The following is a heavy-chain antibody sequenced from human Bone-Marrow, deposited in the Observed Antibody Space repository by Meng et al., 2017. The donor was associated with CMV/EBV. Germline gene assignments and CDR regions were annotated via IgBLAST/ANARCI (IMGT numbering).Heavy chain of an antibody. CDR1: GGSISSSSYY. CDR3: ARGGGSSGDDAFDI. D-gene: IGHD1-26*01. J-gene: IGHJ3*02. V-gene: IGHV4-39*07. Sequence: SETLSLTCTVSGGSISSSSYYWGWIRQPPGKGLEWIGSIYYSGSTYYNPSLKSRVTISVDTSKNQFSVKLSSVSAADTAVYYCARGGGSSGDDAFDIWGQGTMVTVSS. CDR2: IYYSGST.